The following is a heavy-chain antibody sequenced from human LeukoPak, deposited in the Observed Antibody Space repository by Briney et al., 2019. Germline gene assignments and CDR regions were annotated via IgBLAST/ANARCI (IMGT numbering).Heavy chain of an antibody. J-gene: IGHJ6*02. CDR2: IIPILGIA. D-gene: IGHD4-23*01. CDR3: ARAAYGGNPDYYYYGMDV. Sequence: ASVKVSCKASGGTFNSYAISWVRQAPGQGLEWMGRIIPILGIANYAQKFQGRVTITADKSTSTAYMELSSLRSEDTAMYYCARAAYGGNPDYYYYGMDVWGQGTTVTVSS. CDR1: GGTFNSYA. V-gene: IGHV1-69*04.